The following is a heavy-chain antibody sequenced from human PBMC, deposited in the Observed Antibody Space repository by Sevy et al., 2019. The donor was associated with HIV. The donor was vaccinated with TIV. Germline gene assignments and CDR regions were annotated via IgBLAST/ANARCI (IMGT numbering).Heavy chain of an antibody. Sequence: SETLSLTCTVSGGSISSYYWSWIRQPAGKGLEWIGRIYTSGSTNYNPPLKSRVTMSVDTSKNLFSLKLSSVTAADTAVYYCARQGKDIVVVPAAESLNYYYYGMDVWGQGTTVTVSS. D-gene: IGHD2-2*01. CDR1: GGSISSYY. J-gene: IGHJ6*02. V-gene: IGHV4-4*07. CDR3: ARQGKDIVVVPAAESLNYYYYGMDV. CDR2: IYTSGST.